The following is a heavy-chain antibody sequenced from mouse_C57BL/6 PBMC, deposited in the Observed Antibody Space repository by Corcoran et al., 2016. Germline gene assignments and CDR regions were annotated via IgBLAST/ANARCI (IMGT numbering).Heavy chain of an antibody. V-gene: IGHV1-26*01. Sequence: EVQLQQSGPELVKPGASVKISCKASGYTFTDYYMNWVKQSHGKSLEWIGDINPNNGGTSYNQKFKGKATLTVDKSSSTAYMELRSLTSEDSAVYYCARWEVTFDYWGQGTTLTVSS. CDR2: INPNNGGT. CDR3: ARWEVTFDY. D-gene: IGHD2-2*01. J-gene: IGHJ2*01. CDR1: GYTFTDYY.